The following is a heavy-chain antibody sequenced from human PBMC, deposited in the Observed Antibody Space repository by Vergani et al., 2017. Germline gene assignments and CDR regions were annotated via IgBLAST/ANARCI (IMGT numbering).Heavy chain of an antibody. Sequence: QVQLVQSGAEVKKPGSSVKVSCKASGYTFTSYYMHWVRQAPGQGLEWMGIINPSGGSTSYAQKFQGRVTMTRDTSTSTVYMELSSLRSEDTAVYYCARSSWEGVFWSGYYSYGMDVWGQGTTVTVSS. V-gene: IGHV1-46*01. CDR2: INPSGGST. D-gene: IGHD3-3*01. J-gene: IGHJ6*02. CDR3: ARSSWEGVFWSGYYSYGMDV. CDR1: GYTFTSYY.